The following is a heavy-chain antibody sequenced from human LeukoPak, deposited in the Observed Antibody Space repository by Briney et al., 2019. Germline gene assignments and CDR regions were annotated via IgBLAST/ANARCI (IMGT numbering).Heavy chain of an antibody. CDR1: GFTFSSHW. J-gene: IGHJ6*03. D-gene: IGHD4-11*01. V-gene: IGHV3-74*01. Sequence: TGGSLRLSCAASGFTFSSHWMHWVRQAPGKGLVWGSRIKTDGSSTSYADAVKGRFTISRDNAKNTLYLQMNSLRAEDTAVYYCARDREVNYIYYYMDVWGNGTTVTVSS. CDR2: IKTDGSST. CDR3: ARDREVNYIYYYMDV.